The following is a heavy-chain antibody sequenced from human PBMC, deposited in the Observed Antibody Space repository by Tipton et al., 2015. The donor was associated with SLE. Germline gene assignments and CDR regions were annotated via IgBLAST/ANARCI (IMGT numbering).Heavy chain of an antibody. CDR3: ARDDFWSGREWFDP. D-gene: IGHD3-3*01. CDR1: GGSISSSSYY. J-gene: IGHJ5*02. CDR2: IYTSGST. Sequence: TLSLTCTVSGGSISSSSYYWGWIRQPPGKGLEWIGRIYTSGSTNYNPSLKSRVTISVDTSKNQFSLKLSSVTAADTAVYDCARDDFWSGREWFDPWGQGTLVTVAS. V-gene: IGHV4-61*02.